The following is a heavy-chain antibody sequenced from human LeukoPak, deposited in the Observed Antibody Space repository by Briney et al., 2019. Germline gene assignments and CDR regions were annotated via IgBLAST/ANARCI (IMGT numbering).Heavy chain of an antibody. Sequence: GGSLRLSCAASAFSFSSYGMNWVRQAPGKGLEWVSFIRYDGSIKYYADSVKGRFTISRDNSKNTLYLEMNSLRAEDTAVYYCAKDRSYLFDYWGQGTLVTVS. CDR3: AKDRSYLFDY. V-gene: IGHV3-30*02. CDR2: IRYDGSIK. J-gene: IGHJ4*02. CDR1: AFSFSSYG. D-gene: IGHD1-26*01.